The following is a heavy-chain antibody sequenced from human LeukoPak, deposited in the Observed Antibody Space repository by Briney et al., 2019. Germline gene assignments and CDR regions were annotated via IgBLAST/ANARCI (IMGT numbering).Heavy chain of an antibody. CDR2: IYYSGST. D-gene: IGHD3-22*01. CDR3: ARGAGITMILG. J-gene: IGHJ4*02. Sequence: PSETLSLTCTVSGGSISSYYWSWIRQPPGKGLEWIGYIYYSGSTNYNPSLKSRVTISVDTSKNQLSLKLSSVTAADTAVYYCARGAGITMILGWGQGTLVTVSS. CDR1: GGSISSYY. V-gene: IGHV4-59*01.